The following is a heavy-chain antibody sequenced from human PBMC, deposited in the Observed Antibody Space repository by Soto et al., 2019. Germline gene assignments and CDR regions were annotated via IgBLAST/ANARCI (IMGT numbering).Heavy chain of an antibody. J-gene: IGHJ6*03. V-gene: IGHV4-34*01. Sequence: QVQLQQWGAGLLKPSETLSLTCAVYGGSFSGYYWSWIRQPPGKGLEWIGEINHSGSTNYNPSLKSRVTRSVDTSKNQFSLKLSSVTAADTAVYYCARGESSSSLHYYYYYMDVWGKGTTVTVSS. D-gene: IGHD6-6*01. CDR3: ARGESSSSLHYYYYYMDV. CDR2: INHSGST. CDR1: GGSFSGYY.